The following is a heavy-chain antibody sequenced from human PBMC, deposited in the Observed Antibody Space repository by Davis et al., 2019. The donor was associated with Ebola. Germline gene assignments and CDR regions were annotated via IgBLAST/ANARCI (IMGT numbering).Heavy chain of an antibody. CDR2: ISAYNGNT. V-gene: IGHV1-18*01. CDR1: GYTFTSYG. Sequence: ASVKVSCKASGYTFTSYGISWVRQAPGQGLEWMGWISAYNGNTNYAQKFQGRVTMTRNTSISTAYMELSSLTSEDTAVYYCARGRKVAKMGSWFDPWGQGTLVTVSS. D-gene: IGHD5-12*01. CDR3: ARGRKVAKMGSWFDP. J-gene: IGHJ5*02.